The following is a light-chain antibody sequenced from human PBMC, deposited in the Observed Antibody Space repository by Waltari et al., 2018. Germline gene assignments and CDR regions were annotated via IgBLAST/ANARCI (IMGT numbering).Light chain of an antibody. CDR1: QSVNSY. CDR2: DAS. CDR3: QERSNWPGGS. Sequence: EIVLTQSPAILSLSPGESATLSCRASQSVNSYLAWYQQKPGQAPRLLIYDASNRATGIPARFVGTGSGTDFTHTITRLEPEDCAVYYCQERSNWPGGSFGGGTKVEIK. V-gene: IGKV3-11*01. J-gene: IGKJ4*01.